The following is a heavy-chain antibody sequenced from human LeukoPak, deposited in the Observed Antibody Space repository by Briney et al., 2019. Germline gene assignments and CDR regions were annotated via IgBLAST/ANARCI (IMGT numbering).Heavy chain of an antibody. CDR1: SGPISSGSNY. Sequence: PSETLSLTCTVSSGPISSGSNYWRWIRQPAGKGLEWIGRIYTSGSTNYNPSLKSRVTISVDTSKNQFSLKLSSVTAADTAVYYCAREGQGYSYGNFDYWGQGTLVTVSS. CDR3: AREGQGYSYGNFDY. J-gene: IGHJ4*02. CDR2: IYTSGST. D-gene: IGHD5-18*01. V-gene: IGHV4-61*02.